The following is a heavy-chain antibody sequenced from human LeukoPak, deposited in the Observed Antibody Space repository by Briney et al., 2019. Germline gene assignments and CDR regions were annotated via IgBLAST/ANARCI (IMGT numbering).Heavy chain of an antibody. CDR2: IYDSGST. CDR3: ARGSATAMVLSWFDP. CDR1: GGSISSGY. Sequence: SETLSLTCTVSGGSISSGYWNWIRQPPGKGLEWIGYIYDSGSTKYNPSLKSRVTVSGDTSKNQFSLKLSSVTAADTAVYYCARGSATAMVLSWFDPWGQETLVTVSS. J-gene: IGHJ5*02. V-gene: IGHV4-59*01. D-gene: IGHD5-18*01.